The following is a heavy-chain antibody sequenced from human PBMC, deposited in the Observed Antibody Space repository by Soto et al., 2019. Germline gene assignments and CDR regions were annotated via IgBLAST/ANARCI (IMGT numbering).Heavy chain of an antibody. J-gene: IGHJ4*02. CDR3: AKVPHDYDSSKGVY. V-gene: IGHV3-23*01. CDR2: ISGSGGST. D-gene: IGHD3-22*01. Sequence: PGGSLRLSCAASGFTFSSYAMSWVRQAPGKGLEWVSAISGSGGSTYYADSVKGRFTISRDNSKNTLYLQMNSLRAEDTAVYYCAKVPHDYDSSKGVYWGQGTLVTVSS. CDR1: GFTFSSYA.